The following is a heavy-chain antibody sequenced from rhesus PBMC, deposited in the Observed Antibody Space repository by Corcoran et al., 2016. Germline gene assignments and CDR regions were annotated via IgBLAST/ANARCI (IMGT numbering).Heavy chain of an antibody. V-gene: IGHV5S1*01. CDR2: TYPGNSET. CDR1: GYHFTRSL. Sequence: VQLVQSGAEVKRPGEYLRISFQTSGYHFTRSLISWVRQMPGQGLEWRGSTYPGNSETRYNPSFEGHVTSSADKSISTTYMQWSSRKASDTATYYCAKDRTSLTNRFDVWGPGVLVTVSS. D-gene: IGHD4-11*01. J-gene: IGHJ5-1*01. CDR3: AKDRTSLTNRFDV.